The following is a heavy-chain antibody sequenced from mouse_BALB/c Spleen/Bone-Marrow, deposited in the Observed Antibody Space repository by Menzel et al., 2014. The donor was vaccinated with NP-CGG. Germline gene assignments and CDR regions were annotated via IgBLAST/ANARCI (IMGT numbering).Heavy chain of an antibody. CDR2: ILPGSGST. J-gene: IGHJ4*01. Sequence: VMLVESGAELMKPGASVEISCKATGYTFSSYWIEWVKQRPGHGLEWIGEILPGSGSTNYNEKFKGKATFTADTSSNTAYMQLSSLTSEDSAVYYCARASWDYWGQGTSVTVSS. CDR1: GYTFSSYW. D-gene: IGHD6-1*01. CDR3: ARASWDY. V-gene: IGHV1-9*01.